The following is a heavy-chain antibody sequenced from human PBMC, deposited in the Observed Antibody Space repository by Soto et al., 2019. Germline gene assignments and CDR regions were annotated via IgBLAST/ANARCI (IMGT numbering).Heavy chain of an antibody. V-gene: IGHV4-34*01. D-gene: IGHD2-15*01. Sequence: QVQLQQWGAGLLKPSETLSLTCAVYGGSFSGYYWSWIRQPPGKGLEWIGEINHSGSTNYNPSLKSRVATSVDTSKNQFSLKLSSVPAADTAVYYCARAKRRGIVVVVAATGWFDPWGQGTMVTFSS. CDR1: GGSFSGYY. J-gene: IGHJ5*02. CDR2: INHSGST. CDR3: ARAKRRGIVVVVAATGWFDP.